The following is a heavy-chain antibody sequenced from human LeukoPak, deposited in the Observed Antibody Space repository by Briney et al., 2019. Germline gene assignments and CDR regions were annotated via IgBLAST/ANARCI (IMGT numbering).Heavy chain of an antibody. CDR1: GFTFNNAW. CDR2: IKSKNVGGTT. Sequence: GGSLRLSCAASGFTFNNAWMYWVRQAPGKGLEWVGRIKSKNVGGTTDYAAPVKGRFTISRDDSKNTVYLQMNSLKIEDTAVYYCTSHAAFDPWGQGTLVTVSS. V-gene: IGHV3-15*01. CDR3: TSHAAFDP. J-gene: IGHJ5*02.